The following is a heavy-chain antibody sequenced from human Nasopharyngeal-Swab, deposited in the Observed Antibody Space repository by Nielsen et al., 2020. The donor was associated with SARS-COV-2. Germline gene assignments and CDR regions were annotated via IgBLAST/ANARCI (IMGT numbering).Heavy chain of an antibody. Sequence: SETLSLTFAVSGGSTSSSNWWSCVRQPPGKGLEWIGEIYHSGSTNYNPSLKSRVTISVDKSRNQFSLKLSSVTAADTAVYYCARGEYSSSWYLDYWGQGTLVTVSS. J-gene: IGHJ4*02. CDR3: ARGEYSSSWYLDY. V-gene: IGHV4-4*02. D-gene: IGHD6-13*01. CDR2: IYHSGST. CDR1: GGSTSSSNW.